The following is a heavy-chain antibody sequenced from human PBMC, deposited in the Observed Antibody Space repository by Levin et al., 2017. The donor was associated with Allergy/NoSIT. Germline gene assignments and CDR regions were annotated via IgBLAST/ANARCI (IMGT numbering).Heavy chain of an antibody. J-gene: IGHJ4*02. Sequence: PGESLKISCKGVGHTLTELSMHWVRQAPGKGLEWMGGFDPEDGETIYAQKFQGRVTMTEDTPTDTAYMELSSLRSEDTAVYYCATFLNLLGAYSGSYYFDYWGQGTLVTVSS. CDR1: GHTLTELS. CDR2: FDPEDGET. CDR3: ATFLNLLGAYSGSYYFDY. D-gene: IGHD1-26*01. V-gene: IGHV1-24*01.